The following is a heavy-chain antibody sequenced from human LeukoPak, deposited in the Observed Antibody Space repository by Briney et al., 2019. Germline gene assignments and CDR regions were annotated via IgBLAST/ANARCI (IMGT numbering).Heavy chain of an antibody. CDR2: MNPNSGNT. CDR1: GSTFTSYD. D-gene: IGHD6-13*01. CDR3: ARKLIIAAAGLGQNGTPANWFDP. V-gene: IGHV1-8*01. Sequence: ASVRVCCTASGSTFTSYDINWVRRATGQGLEGMGWMNPNSGNTGYAQKFQGRVTMTRNTSISTAYMELSSLRSEDTAVYYCARKLIIAAAGLGQNGTPANWFDPWGQGTLVTVSS. J-gene: IGHJ5*02.